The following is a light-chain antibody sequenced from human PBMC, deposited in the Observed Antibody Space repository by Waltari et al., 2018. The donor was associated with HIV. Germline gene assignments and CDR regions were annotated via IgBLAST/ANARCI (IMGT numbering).Light chain of an antibody. CDR1: PSVSSH. CDR3: QQRSNWPPYT. V-gene: IGKV3-11*01. J-gene: IGKJ2*01. CDR2: DAS. Sequence: EILLTQSPATLSLSPGERATLSCRASPSVSSHLAWYQQKPGQAPRLLIYDASTRATGIPARFSGSGSGTDFTLTVSSLEPEDFAVYYCQQRSNWPPYTFGQGTKLEIK.